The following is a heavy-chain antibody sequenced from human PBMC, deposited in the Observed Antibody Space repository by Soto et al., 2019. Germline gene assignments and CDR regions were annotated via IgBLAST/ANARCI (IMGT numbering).Heavy chain of an antibody. CDR2: ISPYNGTT. J-gene: IGHJ6*02. D-gene: IGHD1-1*01. Sequence: ASVKVSCKASGYTFTTYGISWVRQAPGQGLEWMGWISPYNGTTKYAEKFQGEMTMTTDTATSTAYMDLRSLRSDDTAVYYCARDGERDTGLNFYYYLHGMDAWGQGARVTVSS. V-gene: IGHV1-18*04. CDR1: GYTFTTYG. CDR3: ARDGERDTGLNFYYYLHGMDA.